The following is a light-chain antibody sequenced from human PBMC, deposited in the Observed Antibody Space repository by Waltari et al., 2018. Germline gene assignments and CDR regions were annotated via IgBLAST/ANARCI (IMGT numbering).Light chain of an antibody. V-gene: IGLV2-18*02. CDR2: EVS. Sequence: QSALTQPPSVSGSPGQSVTISCTGTNSDIGRYNPVSWYKQPPGTAPKLMVYEVSNRPSGVPERVSGSKAGNTASLTISGLQAEDEADYYCSSYTSSITLLFGGGTKLTVL. CDR3: SSYTSSITLL. CDR1: NSDIGRYNP. J-gene: IGLJ2*01.